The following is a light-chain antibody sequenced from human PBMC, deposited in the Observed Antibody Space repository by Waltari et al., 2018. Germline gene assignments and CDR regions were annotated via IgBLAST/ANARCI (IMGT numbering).Light chain of an antibody. V-gene: IGLV3-21*02. CDR3: QVWDNYSDQGV. CDR2: GNK. Sequence: SSVLTQPPSVSVAPGQTPKVTCGGNIIGINTVHRYRCKTGPAPELVVYGNKERPSGIPERFSGSNSGNTATLTVRRVEAGDEAVYYCQVWDNYSDQGVFGGGTKLTVL. CDR1: IIGINT. J-gene: IGLJ2*01.